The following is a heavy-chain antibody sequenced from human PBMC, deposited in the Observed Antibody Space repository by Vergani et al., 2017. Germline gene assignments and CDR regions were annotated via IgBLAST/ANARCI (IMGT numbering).Heavy chain of an antibody. CDR2: IHYSENT. V-gene: IGHV4-59*11. Sequence: QVQLQESGPGLVKSSETLHLTCSVSFDSIRNLYCNWIRQPPGKGLEWIGSIHYSENTNYNPSLKTRVTISVDTSKNQFSLTLTSVTAADTAVYYCASDTHSGQRADRWGQGILVTVTS. J-gene: IGHJ5*02. CDR1: FDSIRNLY. D-gene: IGHD6-19*01. CDR3: ASDTHSGQRADR.